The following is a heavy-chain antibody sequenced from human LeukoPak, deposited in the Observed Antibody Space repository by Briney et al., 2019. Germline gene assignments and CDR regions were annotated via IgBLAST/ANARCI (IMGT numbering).Heavy chain of an antibody. CDR2: LNRDGSST. V-gene: IGHV3-74*01. Sequence: GGSLRLSRAASGFTLCSYLMHWVRHAPGEGLVWVLRLNRDGSSTSYADSVKSRFTISRDNAKNALYMQMNSLRAEDTAVYYCARDGCSSTSCYADWFDPWGQGTLVTVSS. J-gene: IGHJ5*02. CDR1: GFTLCSYL. D-gene: IGHD2-2*01. CDR3: ARDGCSSTSCYADWFDP.